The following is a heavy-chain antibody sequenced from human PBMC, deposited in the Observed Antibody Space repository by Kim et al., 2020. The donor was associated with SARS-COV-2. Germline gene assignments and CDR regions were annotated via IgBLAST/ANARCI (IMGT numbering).Heavy chain of an antibody. CDR2: P. CDR3: ARSPSRYYGMDV. Sequence: PTYAQCFTGRLVFSLDTSVSTAYLQIRSLKAEDPAVYYCARSPSRYYGMDVWGQGTTVTVSS. V-gene: IGHV7-4-1*02. J-gene: IGHJ6*02.